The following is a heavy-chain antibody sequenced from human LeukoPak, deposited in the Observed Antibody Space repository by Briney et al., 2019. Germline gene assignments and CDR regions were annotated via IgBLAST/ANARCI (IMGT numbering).Heavy chain of an antibody. Sequence: GGSLRLSCAASGFTFSRYWMNWARQAPGKGLEWVASINHNGNVNYYVDSVKGRFTISRDNAKNSLYLQISNLRAEDTAVYFCARGGGLDVWGQGATVTVSS. CDR3: ARGGGLDV. D-gene: IGHD3-16*01. V-gene: IGHV3-7*03. J-gene: IGHJ6*02. CDR1: GFTFSRYW. CDR2: INHNGNVN.